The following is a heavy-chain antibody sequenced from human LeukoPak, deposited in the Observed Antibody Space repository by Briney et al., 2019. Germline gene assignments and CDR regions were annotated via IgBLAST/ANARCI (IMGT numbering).Heavy chain of an antibody. CDR2: ISAGGGST. CDR1: GFTFSIHA. D-gene: IGHD3-22*01. J-gene: IGHJ4*02. V-gene: IGHV3-23*01. CDR3: ARGSSSGYYLAFDY. Sequence: GGSLRLSCAASGFTFSIHAMSWVRQAPGKGLEWVSTISAGGGSTYYADSVKGRFTISRDNYRSILYVHLNSLRAEDTALYYCARGSSSGYYLAFDYWGQGTLVTVSS.